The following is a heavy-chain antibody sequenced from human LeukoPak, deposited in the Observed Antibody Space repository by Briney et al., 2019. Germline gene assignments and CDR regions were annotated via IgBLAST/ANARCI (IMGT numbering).Heavy chain of an antibody. V-gene: IGHV3-11*01. CDR3: TRGRDSSY. D-gene: IGHD3-22*01. CDR1: GFTFSDYH. Sequence: GGSLRLSCAASGFTFSDYHMCWMRQAPGKGLEWISSISSSGSTIYYTDSVKGRFTISRDNAKNSLYLQMNSPRADDTAVYYCTRGRDSSYWGQGTLVTASS. J-gene: IGHJ4*02. CDR2: ISSSGSTI.